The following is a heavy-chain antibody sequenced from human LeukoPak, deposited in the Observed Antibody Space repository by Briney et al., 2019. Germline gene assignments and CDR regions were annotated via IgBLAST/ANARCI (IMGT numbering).Heavy chain of an antibody. Sequence: PGGSLRLSCAPSGCTFGSYAMHWVRRAPAEGLERVAFLSYDGRNKYHADPVKGQFTISRDNSNNTLYLQMNSLRAEDTAVYYCARSDTSRWYQDYWGQGTLVTVSS. V-gene: IGHV3-30*04. CDR1: GCTFGSYA. D-gene: IGHD6-13*01. J-gene: IGHJ4*02. CDR2: LSYDGRNK. CDR3: ARSDTSRWYQDY.